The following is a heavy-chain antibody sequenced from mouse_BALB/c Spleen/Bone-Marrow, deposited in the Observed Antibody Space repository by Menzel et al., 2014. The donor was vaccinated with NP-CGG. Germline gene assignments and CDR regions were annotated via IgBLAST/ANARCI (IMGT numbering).Heavy chain of an antibody. CDR3: ARGDGNYPFYAMGY. CDR2: IYPGDGDT. V-gene: IGHV1-80*01. CDR1: GYAFSSYW. J-gene: IGHJ4*01. Sequence: VQLQQSGAELVRPGSSVKISCKASGYAFSSYWMNWVKQRPGQGLEWIGQIYPGDGDTNYNGKFKGKATLTADKSSSTAYMQLSSLTSEDSAVYFCARGDGNYPFYAMGYWGQGTSVTVSS. D-gene: IGHD2-1*01.